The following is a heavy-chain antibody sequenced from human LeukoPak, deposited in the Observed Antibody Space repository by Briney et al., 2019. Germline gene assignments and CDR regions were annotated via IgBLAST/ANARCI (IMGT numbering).Heavy chain of an antibody. CDR1: GYSFTSYG. J-gene: IGHJ4*02. CDR2: ISAYNGNT. V-gene: IGHV1-18*01. CDR3: ARELTYGSSCDY. Sequence: ASVKVSCKASGYSFTSYGISWVRQAPGQGLEWMGWISAYNGNTNYAQKIQARPTMTTDTSTSTAYMELRSLRSDDTAVYYCARELTYGSSCDYWGQGTLATVSS. D-gene: IGHD6-13*01.